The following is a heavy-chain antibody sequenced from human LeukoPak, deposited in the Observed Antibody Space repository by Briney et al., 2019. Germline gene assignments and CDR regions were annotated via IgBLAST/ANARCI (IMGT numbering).Heavy chain of an antibody. Sequence: GGSLRLSCAASGFTFSSYGMHWVRQAPGKGLEWVAFIRYDGSNKYYADSVKGRFTISRDNSKNTLYLQMNSLRAEDTAVYYCAKDISPYCSGGSCRYDPGAFDIWGQGTMVTVSS. V-gene: IGHV3-30*02. CDR1: GFTFSSYG. J-gene: IGHJ3*02. CDR2: IRYDGSNK. D-gene: IGHD2-15*01. CDR3: AKDISPYCSGGSCRYDPGAFDI.